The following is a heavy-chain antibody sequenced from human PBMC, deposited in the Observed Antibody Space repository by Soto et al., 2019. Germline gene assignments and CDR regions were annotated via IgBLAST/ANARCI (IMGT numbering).Heavy chain of an antibody. J-gene: IGHJ6*02. V-gene: IGHV4-30-4*08. CDR3: AREDDGGDSLDV. D-gene: IGHD2-21*02. CDR1: GDSISSDYYH. Sequence: QVQLQQSGPGLVKPSQTLSLTCTVSGDSISSDYYHWTWIRQSPGKRLEWIVYIHHSGSILYNPSLKSRVTISVDTSKNQFSLHLTSVTAADTAVYFCAREDDGGDSLDVWGQGTTVTVSS. CDR2: IHHSGSI.